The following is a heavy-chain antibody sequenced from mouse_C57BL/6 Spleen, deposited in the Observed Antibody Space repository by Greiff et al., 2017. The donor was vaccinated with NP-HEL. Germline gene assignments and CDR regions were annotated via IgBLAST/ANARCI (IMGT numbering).Heavy chain of an antibody. CDR2: INPNNGGT. J-gene: IGHJ2*01. D-gene: IGHD1-1*01. CDR1: GYTFTDYN. CDR3: ARRNYGSSVDY. V-gene: IGHV1-18*01. Sequence: EVQLQQSGPELVKPGASVKIPCKASGYTFTDYNMDWVKQSHGKSLEWIGDINPNNGGTNYNQKFKGKATLTVDKSSSTAYMELRSLTSEDTAVYYWARRNYGSSVDYWGQGTTLTVSS.